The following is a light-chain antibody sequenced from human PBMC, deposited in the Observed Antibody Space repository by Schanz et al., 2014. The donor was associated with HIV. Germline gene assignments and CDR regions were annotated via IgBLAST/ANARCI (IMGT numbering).Light chain of an antibody. J-gene: IGLJ2*01. CDR2: SDD. CDR1: SSNIGSNT. CDR3: AAWDDSLKGVV. V-gene: IGLV1-44*01. Sequence: QSVLTQPPSASGTPGQRVTISCSGSSSNIGSNTVNWYQQLPGTAPNLLIYSDDQRPSGVPDRFSGSKSGTSASLAISGLQSADEAEYYCAAWDDSLKGVVFGGGTKPTV.